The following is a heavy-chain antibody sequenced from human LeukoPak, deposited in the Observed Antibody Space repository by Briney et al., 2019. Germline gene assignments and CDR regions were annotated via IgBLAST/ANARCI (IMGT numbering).Heavy chain of an antibody. CDR2: MKQDGSEK. J-gene: IGHJ4*02. CDR1: GINFRGYW. Sequence: GGSLRLSCAVSGINFRGYWMAWVRQAPGKGLEWVANMKQDGSEKYYVDSVKGLFTISRDNAKNSLYLEMNSLRVEDTAVYYCARDLGHTGYDLYDYWGQGTLVTVSS. V-gene: IGHV3-7*01. CDR3: ARDLGHTGYDLYDY. D-gene: IGHD5-12*01.